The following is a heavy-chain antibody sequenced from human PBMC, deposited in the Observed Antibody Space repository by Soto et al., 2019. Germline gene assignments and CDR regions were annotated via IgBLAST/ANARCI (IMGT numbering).Heavy chain of an antibody. CDR3: ARGHEYGGNSDAFDI. J-gene: IGHJ3*02. CDR1: GYTFTSYG. Sequence: QVQLVQSGAEVKKPGASVKVSCKASGYTFTSYGISWVRQAPGQGLEWMGWINAYNGNTNYAQKLQGRVTISADKSTNTAYMELRSLLSEDTAVYYCARGHEYGGNSDAFDIWGQGTVVTVSS. CDR2: INAYNGNT. V-gene: IGHV1-18*01. D-gene: IGHD4-17*01.